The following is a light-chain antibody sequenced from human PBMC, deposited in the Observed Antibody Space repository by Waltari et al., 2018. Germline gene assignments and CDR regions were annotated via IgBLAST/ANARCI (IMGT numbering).Light chain of an antibody. CDR2: LGS. CDR1: QSLLYNGNDY. CDR3: MQGRQPGYT. V-gene: IGKV2-28*01. J-gene: IGKJ2*01. Sequence: DIVMTQSPLSLSVTPGEMASISCRSSQSLLYNGNDYLSWYVQKPGQCPQRLISLGSSRASGGPDRFSGTVSGTEFILRISRVEPEDVGLYYCMQGRQPGYTFGQGTRLEL.